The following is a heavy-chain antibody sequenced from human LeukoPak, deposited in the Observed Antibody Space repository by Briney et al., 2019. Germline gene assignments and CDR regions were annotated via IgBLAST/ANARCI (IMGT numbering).Heavy chain of an antibody. CDR3: ARQEYGPAALFDC. CDR2: IWSDGSSI. D-gene: IGHD2/OR15-2a*01. J-gene: IGHJ4*02. V-gene: IGHV3-33*01. CDR1: EFTFSSYV. Sequence: PGRSLRLSCVTSEFTFSSYVMHWVRQAPGKGLEWVALIWSDGSSIHYADSVKGRFTISRDNSKSTLYLQMNSLRAEDTAIYYCARQEYGPAALFDCWGQGTLVTVSS.